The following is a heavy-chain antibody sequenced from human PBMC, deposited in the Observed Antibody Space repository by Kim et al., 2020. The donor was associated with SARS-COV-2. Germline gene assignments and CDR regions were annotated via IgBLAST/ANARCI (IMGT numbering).Heavy chain of an antibody. D-gene: IGHD6-19*01. CDR1: GGSVSSGSYY. CDR2: IYYSGST. Sequence: SETLSLTCTVSGGSVSSGSYYWSWIRQPPGKGLEWIGYIYYSGSTNYNPSLKSRVTISVDTSKNQFSLKLSSVTAADTAVYYCARATRTKYSSGWYRSRVGYPYWGQGTPVTVSS. CDR3: ARATRTKYSSGWYRSRVGYPY. V-gene: IGHV4-61*01. J-gene: IGHJ4*02.